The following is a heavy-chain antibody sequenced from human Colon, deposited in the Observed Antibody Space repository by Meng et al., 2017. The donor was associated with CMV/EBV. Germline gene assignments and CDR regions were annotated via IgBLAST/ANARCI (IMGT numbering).Heavy chain of an antibody. V-gene: IGHV4-59*12. CDR1: GGSISNYY. D-gene: IGHD3-16*02. CDR2: IYYIGNT. Sequence: SETLSLTCTVSGGSISNYYWSWIRQPPGKGLEWIGYIYYIGNTNYNPSLKSRVTISVDPSKNQFSLKLSSVTAADTAVYYCARGGMITFGGDIPNNRFDPWGQGTLVTVSS. J-gene: IGHJ5*02. CDR3: ARGGMITFGGDIPNNRFDP.